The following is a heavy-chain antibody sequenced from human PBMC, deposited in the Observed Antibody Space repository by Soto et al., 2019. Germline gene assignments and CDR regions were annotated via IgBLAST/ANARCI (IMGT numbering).Heavy chain of an antibody. D-gene: IGHD6-25*01. CDR1: GGSINSYY. Sequence: PSETLSLTCTVSGGSINSYYWSWIRQPPGKGLEWIGYIYYNGSTNYNPSLKSRVTISVDTSKNQFSLKLSSVTAADTAVYYCARGGSSAWHNWFDPWGQGTLVTVSS. CDR2: IYYNGST. V-gene: IGHV4-59*01. CDR3: ARGGSSAWHNWFDP. J-gene: IGHJ5*02.